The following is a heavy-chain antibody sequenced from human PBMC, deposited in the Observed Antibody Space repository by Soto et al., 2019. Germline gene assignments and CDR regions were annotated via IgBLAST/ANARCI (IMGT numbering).Heavy chain of an antibody. CDR3: AKTSGGQRTAYYYYYMDV. Sequence: SETLSLTCAVYGGSFSGYYWSWIRQPPGKGLEWIGEINHGGSTNYNPSLKSRVTISVDTSKNQFSLKLSSVTAADTAVYYCAKTSGGQRTAYYYYYMDVWGKGTTVTVSS. V-gene: IGHV4-34*01. J-gene: IGHJ6*03. CDR2: INHGGST. D-gene: IGHD2-15*01. CDR1: GGSFSGYY.